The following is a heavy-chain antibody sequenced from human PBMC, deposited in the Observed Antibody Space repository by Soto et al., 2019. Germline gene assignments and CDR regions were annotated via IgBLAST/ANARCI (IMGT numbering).Heavy chain of an antibody. V-gene: IGHV4-30-2*01. CDR2: MYHSGTF. D-gene: IGHD3-10*01. Sequence: SETLSLTCAVSGGSIGGVGYSWSWIRQPPGGGLEWIGYMYHSGTFLKSPSLKTRLTMSLDMSKNQFSLTLNSMTAADTAVYYCARAQFFSGSGNYNNLMFDAWGQGIQVTVSS. J-gene: IGHJ5*02. CDR3: ARAQFFSGSGNYNNLMFDA. CDR1: GGSIGGVGYS.